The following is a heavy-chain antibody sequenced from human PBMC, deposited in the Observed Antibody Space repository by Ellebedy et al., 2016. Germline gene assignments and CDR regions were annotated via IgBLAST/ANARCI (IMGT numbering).Heavy chain of an antibody. CDR1: GGTFSSYA. CDR2: IIPIFGTA. J-gene: IGHJ6*02. CDR3: ARVQRFLEWLLPMENDYYYYGMDV. Sequence: SVKVSXXASGGTFSSYAISWVRQAPGQGLEWMGGIIPIFGTANYAQKFQGRVTITADESTSTAYMELSSLRSEDTAVYYCARVQRFLEWLLPMENDYYYYGMDVWGQGTTVTVSS. D-gene: IGHD3-3*01. V-gene: IGHV1-69*13.